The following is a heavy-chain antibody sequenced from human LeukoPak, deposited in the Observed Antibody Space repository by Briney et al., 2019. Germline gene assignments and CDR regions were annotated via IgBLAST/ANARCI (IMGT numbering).Heavy chain of an antibody. J-gene: IGHJ5*02. CDR2: ISSSSSYI. V-gene: IGHV3-21*01. D-gene: IGHD6-19*01. CDR3: ARDRGSSGWYLLFDP. CDR1: GFTFGSYS. Sequence: GGSLRLSCAASGFTFGSYSMNWVRQAPGKGLEWVSSISSSSSYIYYADSVKGRFTISRDNAKNSLYLQMNSLRAEDTAVYYCARDRGSSGWYLLFDPWGQGTLVTVSS.